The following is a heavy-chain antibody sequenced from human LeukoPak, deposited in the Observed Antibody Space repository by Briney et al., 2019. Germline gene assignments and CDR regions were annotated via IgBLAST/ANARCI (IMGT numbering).Heavy chain of an antibody. Sequence: QPGGSLRLSCAASGFPFSSYWMTWVRQAPGKGLEGVANIKQDGGEKYYVDSVKGRFTISRDNAKNSVYLQMNSLRAEDTAAYYCAREDYYGSGNYVAWGGPFDVWGQGTTVTVSS. D-gene: IGHD3-10*01. CDR2: IKQDGGEK. CDR3: AREDYYGSGNYVAWGGPFDV. CDR1: GFPFSSYW. J-gene: IGHJ3*01. V-gene: IGHV3-7*01.